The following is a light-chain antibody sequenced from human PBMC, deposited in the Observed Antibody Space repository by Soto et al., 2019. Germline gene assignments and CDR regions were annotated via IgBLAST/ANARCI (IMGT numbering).Light chain of an antibody. CDR3: QQYNNWPPLT. V-gene: IGKV3-15*01. CDR1: QSVGGS. J-gene: IGKJ1*01. Sequence: ETVLTQSPGTLSLSPGERATVYCRASQSVGGSSLAWYQQRPGQAPRLLIYGASTRATGIPARFSGSGSGTEFTLTISSLQSEDFAVYYCQQYNNWPPLTFGQGTKVDIK. CDR2: GAS.